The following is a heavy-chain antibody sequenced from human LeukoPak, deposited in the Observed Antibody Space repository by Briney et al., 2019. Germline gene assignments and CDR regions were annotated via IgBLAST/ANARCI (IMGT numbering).Heavy chain of an antibody. CDR3: ARGPYYYGSGPWPLDY. Sequence: SETLSLTCAVYGGSFSGYYWSWIRQPPGKGLEWIGEINHSGSTNYNPSLKSRVTISVDTSKNPFSLKLSSVTAADTAVYYCARGPYYYGSGPWPLDYWGQGTLVTVSS. CDR2: INHSGST. V-gene: IGHV4-34*01. CDR1: GGSFSGYY. J-gene: IGHJ4*02. D-gene: IGHD3-10*01.